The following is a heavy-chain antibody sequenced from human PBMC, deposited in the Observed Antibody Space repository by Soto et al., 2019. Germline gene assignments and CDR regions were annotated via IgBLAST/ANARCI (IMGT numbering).Heavy chain of an antibody. CDR2: ISSSSSYI. CDR3: ARGAGYSSSWYPRQTAPDY. CDR1: GFTFSSYS. V-gene: IGHV3-21*01. Sequence: GGSLRLSCAASGFTFSSYSMNWVRQAPGKGLEWVSSISSSSSYIYYADSVKGRFTISRDNAKNSLYLQMNSLRAEDTAVYYCARGAGYSSSWYPRQTAPDYWGQGTLVTVSS. D-gene: IGHD6-13*01. J-gene: IGHJ4*02.